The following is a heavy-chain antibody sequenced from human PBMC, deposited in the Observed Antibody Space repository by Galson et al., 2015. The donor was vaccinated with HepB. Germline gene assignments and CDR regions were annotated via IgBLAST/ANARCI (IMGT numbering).Heavy chain of an antibody. CDR2: ISYDGSNK. V-gene: IGHV3-30-3*01. CDR1: GFTFSSYA. D-gene: IGHD2-2*02. J-gene: IGHJ5*02. Sequence: SLRLSCAASGFTFSSYAMHWVRQAPGKGLEWVAVISYDGSNKYYADSVKGRFTISRDNSKNTLYLQMNSLRAEDTAVYYCAREVVPAAILNWFDPWGQGTLVTVSS. CDR3: AREVVPAAILNWFDP.